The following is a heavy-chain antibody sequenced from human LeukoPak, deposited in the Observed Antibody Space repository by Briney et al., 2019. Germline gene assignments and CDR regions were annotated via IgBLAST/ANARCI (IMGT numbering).Heavy chain of an antibody. CDR2: VNGSGGET. CDR3: GRDGYGFEY. D-gene: IGHD5-18*01. CDR1: ALTFAHYA. J-gene: IGHJ4*02. Sequence: LGGSLTLSRVPSALTFAHYAMRWVRQAAGKELEAVSSVNGSGGETHATDFMKGRFTIARKNSKNTLYLQINSWRTEDIAVYYLGRDGYGFEYWGQGSLVTVSS. V-gene: IGHV3-23*01.